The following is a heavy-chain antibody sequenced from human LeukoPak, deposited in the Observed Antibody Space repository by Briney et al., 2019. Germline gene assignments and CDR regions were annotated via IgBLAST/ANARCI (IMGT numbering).Heavy chain of an antibody. Sequence: GGSLRLSCVLSGLTFSDAWMSWVRQAPGKGLEWVGRIRNDRITDYAAPVQGRFSISRDNSKNTFYLQMDSLRTEDTGMYFCTWMATIFTVDCWGQGTLVTVSS. D-gene: IGHD5-12*01. CDR3: TWMATIFTVDC. J-gene: IGHJ4*02. CDR1: GLTFSDAW. V-gene: IGHV3-15*01. CDR2: IRNDRIT.